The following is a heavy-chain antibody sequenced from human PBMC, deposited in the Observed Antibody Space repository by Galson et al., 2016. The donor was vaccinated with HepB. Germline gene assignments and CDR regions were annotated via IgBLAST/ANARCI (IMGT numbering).Heavy chain of an antibody. V-gene: IGHV3-53*01. CDR2: MHIDGNP. D-gene: IGHD4-23*01. CDR3: ARDLPVETAGGFDI. J-gene: IGHJ3*02. CDR1: GLSVSTNY. Sequence: SLRLSCAASGLSVSTNYMSWVRQAPGKGLEWVSVMHIDGNPYYADYVKGRFTLSRDNSQNTVYLQMNSLRAEDTAVYYCARDLPVETAGGFDIWGQGTMVTVSS.